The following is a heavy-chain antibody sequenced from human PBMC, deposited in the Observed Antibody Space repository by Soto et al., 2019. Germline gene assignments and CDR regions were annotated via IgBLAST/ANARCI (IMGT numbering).Heavy chain of an antibody. D-gene: IGHD3-22*01. V-gene: IGHV4-31*03. Sequence: SETLSLTCTVSGGSISSGGYYWSWIRQHPGKGLEWVGYIYYSGSTYYNPSLKSRVTISVDTSENQFSLKLSSVTAADTAVYYCARLGFYYDSSAYDYWGQGTLVTVSS. CDR2: IYYSGST. CDR3: ARLGFYYDSSAYDY. CDR1: GGSISSGGYY. J-gene: IGHJ4*02.